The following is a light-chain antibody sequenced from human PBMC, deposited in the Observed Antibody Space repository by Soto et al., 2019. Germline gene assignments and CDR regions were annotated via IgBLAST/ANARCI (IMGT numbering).Light chain of an antibody. CDR3: RQGSSCPRT. CDR2: AAS. Sequence: DIQMTQSPSSVSASVGDRVTITCRASQAISTWLAWYQQKPGKAPKLLIYAASNLQTGVPSRFSGSGSGTEFTVTISSLQPEDFATYCCRQGSSCPRTFGQGTKVEIK. J-gene: IGKJ1*01. CDR1: QAISTW. V-gene: IGKV1D-12*01.